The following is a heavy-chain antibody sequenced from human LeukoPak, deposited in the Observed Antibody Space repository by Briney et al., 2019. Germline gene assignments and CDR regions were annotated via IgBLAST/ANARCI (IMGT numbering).Heavy chain of an antibody. CDR3: ARAAAGAFDI. CDR1: GGSISSYY. CDR2: IYYSGST. V-gene: IGHV4-59*01. D-gene: IGHD1-14*01. Sequence: SETLSLTCTVSGGSISSYYWSWIRQPPGKGLEWIGYIYYSGSTNYNPSLKSRVTISVDTSKNQFSLKLSSVTAADTAVYYCARAAAGAFDIWGQGTMVTVSS. J-gene: IGHJ3*02.